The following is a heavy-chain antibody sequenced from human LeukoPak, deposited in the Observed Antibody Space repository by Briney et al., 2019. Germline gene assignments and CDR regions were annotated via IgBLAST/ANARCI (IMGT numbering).Heavy chain of an antibody. Sequence: SETLSLTCAVYGGSFSGYYWSWIRQPPGKGLEWIGEINHSGSTNYNPSLKSRVTISVDTSKNQFSLKLSSVTAADTAAYYCARTIDSGSSRYAFDIWGQGTMVTVSS. CDR1: GGSFSGYY. CDR2: INHSGST. CDR3: ARTIDSGSSRYAFDI. J-gene: IGHJ3*02. V-gene: IGHV4-34*01. D-gene: IGHD1-26*01.